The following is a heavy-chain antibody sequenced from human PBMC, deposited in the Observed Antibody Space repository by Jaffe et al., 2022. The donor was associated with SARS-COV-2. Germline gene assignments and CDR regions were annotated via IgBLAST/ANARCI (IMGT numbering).Heavy chain of an antibody. V-gene: IGHV4-39*01. J-gene: IGHJ6*03. CDR3: ASIPPLIHYYYYYMDV. CDR1: GGSISSSSYY. CDR2: IYYSGST. Sequence: QLQLQESGPGLVKPSETLSLTCTVSGGSISSSSYYWGWIRQPPGKGLEWIGSIYYSGSTYYNPSLKSRVTISVDTSKNQFSLKLSSVTAADTAVYYCASIPPLIHYYYYYMDVWGKGTTVTVSS.